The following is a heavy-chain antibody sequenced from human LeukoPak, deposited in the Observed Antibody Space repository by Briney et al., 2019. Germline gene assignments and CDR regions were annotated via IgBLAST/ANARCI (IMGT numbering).Heavy chain of an antibody. Sequence: SETLSLTCTVSGGSISTDNCYWGWIRQPPGKGLEWIGSIYYNGNTYYNPSLKSRVTISRDTSTNQFSLRMSSVTATDTAVYYCARGGRVSSYVDVWGKGTRVTVSS. CDR1: GGSISTDNCY. CDR2: IYYNGNT. V-gene: IGHV4-39*07. CDR3: ARGGRVSSYVDV. J-gene: IGHJ6*04. D-gene: IGHD3-16*01.